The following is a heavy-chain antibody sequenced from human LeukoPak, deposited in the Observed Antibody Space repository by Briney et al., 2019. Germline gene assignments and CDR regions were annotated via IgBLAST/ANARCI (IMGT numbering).Heavy chain of an antibody. J-gene: IGHJ4*02. V-gene: IGHV3-21*01. CDR3: ALTSVRGLQSTFDY. CDR1: GCTFSSYS. Sequence: GESLRLSCAASGCTFSSYSMNWVRHPPGKGLEWVSSISSSSSYIYYADSVKGLFTSSRDNVKNSLYQQMNSLRAEDTAVYYCALTSVRGLQSTFDYWGQGTLVTVSS. D-gene: IGHD5-24*01. CDR2: ISSSSSYI.